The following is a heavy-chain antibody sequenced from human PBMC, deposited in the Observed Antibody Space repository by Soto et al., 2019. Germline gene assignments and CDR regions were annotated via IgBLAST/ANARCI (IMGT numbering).Heavy chain of an antibody. Sequence: PLVTLSLTCPVSGGSISISSYYWVWIRQPPGKGLEWIGSIYYSGSTYYNPSLKSRVTISVDTSKNQFSLKLSSVTAADTAVYYCARRAPYYYDSSGSDYWGQGTLVTVSS. V-gene: IGHV4-39*01. J-gene: IGHJ4*02. CDR3: ARRAPYYYDSSGSDY. CDR1: GGSISISSYY. D-gene: IGHD3-22*01. CDR2: IYYSGST.